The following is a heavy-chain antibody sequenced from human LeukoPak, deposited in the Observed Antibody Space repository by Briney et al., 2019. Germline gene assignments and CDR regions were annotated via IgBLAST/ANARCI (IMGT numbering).Heavy chain of an antibody. Sequence: GGSPRLSCAASGFTFSSYEMNWVRQAPGKGLEWVSYISSSGSTIYYADSVKGRFTISRDNAKNSLYLQMNSLRAEDTAVYYCARDYSSGWDLDYWGQGTLVTVSS. J-gene: IGHJ4*02. CDR3: ARDYSSGWDLDY. CDR1: GFTFSSYE. D-gene: IGHD6-19*01. CDR2: ISSSGSTI. V-gene: IGHV3-48*03.